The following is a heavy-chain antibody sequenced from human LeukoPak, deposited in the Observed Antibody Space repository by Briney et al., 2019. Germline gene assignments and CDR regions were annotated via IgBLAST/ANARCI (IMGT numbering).Heavy chain of an antibody. CDR1: GFTFSSYA. V-gene: IGHV3-23*01. CDR3: ASPSWSGYYYYFDY. J-gene: IGHJ4*02. CDR2: ISGSGGTT. D-gene: IGHD3-3*01. Sequence: TGGSLRLSCAASGFTFSSYAMSWVRQAPGKGLEWVSGISGSGGTTYYADSVKGRLTISRDNSKNTLYLQMNSLRAEDTAVYYCASPSWSGYYYYFDYWGQGTLVTVSS.